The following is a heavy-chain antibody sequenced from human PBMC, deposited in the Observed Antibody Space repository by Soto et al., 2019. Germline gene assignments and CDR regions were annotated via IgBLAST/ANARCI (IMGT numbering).Heavy chain of an antibody. CDR2: IIPIFGTA. CDR1: GGTFSSYA. V-gene: IGHV1-69*01. CDR3: ARSHPSVYCSGGSCYDYYYYGMDV. D-gene: IGHD2-15*01. Sequence: QAQLVQSGAEVKKPGSSVKVSCKASGGTFSSYAISWVRQAPGQGLEWMGGIIPIFGTANYAQKFQGRVTITADESTSTAYMELSSLRSEDTAVYYCARSHPSVYCSGGSCYDYYYYGMDVWGQGSTVTVSS. J-gene: IGHJ6*02.